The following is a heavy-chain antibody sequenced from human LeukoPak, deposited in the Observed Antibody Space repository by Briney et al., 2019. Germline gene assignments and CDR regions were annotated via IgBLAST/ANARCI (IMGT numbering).Heavy chain of an antibody. CDR3: ARSQTTIYYYYMDV. Sequence: SETLSLTCTVSGGSISSGGYYSSWIRQHPGKGLEWIGYIYYSGSTYYNPSLKSRVTISVDTSKNQFSLKLSSVTAADTAVYYCARSQTTIYYYYMDVWGKGTTVTVSS. CDR1: GGSISSGGYY. D-gene: IGHD5-24*01. V-gene: IGHV4-31*03. CDR2: IYYSGST. J-gene: IGHJ6*03.